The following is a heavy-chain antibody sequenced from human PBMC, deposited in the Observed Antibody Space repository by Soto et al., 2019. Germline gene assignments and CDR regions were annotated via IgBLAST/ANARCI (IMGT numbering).Heavy chain of an antibody. CDR1: GGSISSSSYY. D-gene: IGHD4-17*01. J-gene: IGHJ4*02. V-gene: IGHV4-39*01. Sequence: SETLSLTCTVSGGSISSSSYYWGWIRQPPGRGLEWIGSIYYSGRIYYNPSLKSRVTMSVDTSKNQFSLILSSVTAADTAVYYCARWPRTDYHMYYFDYWGQGTLVTVSS. CDR3: ARWPRTDYHMYYFDY. CDR2: IYYSGRI.